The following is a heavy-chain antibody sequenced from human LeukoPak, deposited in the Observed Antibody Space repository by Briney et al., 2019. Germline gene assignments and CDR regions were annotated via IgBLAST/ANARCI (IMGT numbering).Heavy chain of an antibody. V-gene: IGHV4-34*01. D-gene: IGHD3-10*01. CDR2: INHSGST. CDR3: ARGLTGSGGYFDY. Sequence: SETLSLTCAVSGGSFSGYYWSWIRQPPRKGLEWIGEINHSGSTNYNPSPKRRVTVSVHTSKNQFSLKLSSVTAADTDVYSCARGLTGSGGYFDYWGQGTLVTVSS. J-gene: IGHJ4*02. CDR1: GGSFSGYY.